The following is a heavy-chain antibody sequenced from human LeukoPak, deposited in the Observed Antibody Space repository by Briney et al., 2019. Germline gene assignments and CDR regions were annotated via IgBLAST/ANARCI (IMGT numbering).Heavy chain of an antibody. J-gene: IGHJ3*01. Sequence: PGGSLRLSCAASGFTFSRYNMNWIRQAPGKGLEWVSSIGGGSNYIYYADSLKGRFTISRDNAKNSLYLQMNSLRADDTAVYYCAREMAATYDAFDVWGQGTMVTVSS. D-gene: IGHD5-24*01. CDR3: AREMAATYDAFDV. CDR1: GFTFSRYN. V-gene: IGHV3-21*01. CDR2: IGGGSNYI.